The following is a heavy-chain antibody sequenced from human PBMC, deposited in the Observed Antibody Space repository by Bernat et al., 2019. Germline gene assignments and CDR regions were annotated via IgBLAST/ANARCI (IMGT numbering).Heavy chain of an antibody. J-gene: IGHJ4*02. CDR3: ARGWYYYDSSGYHNLDY. V-gene: IGHV3-33*01. CDR1: GFTFSSYG. CDR2: IWYDGSNK. Sequence: QVQLVESGGGVVQPGRSLRLSCAASGFTFSSYGMHWVRQAPGKGLEWVAVIWYDGSNKYYADSVKGRFTISRDNSKNTLYLQMSSLRAEDTAVYYCARGWYYYDSSGYHNLDYWGQGTLVTVSS. D-gene: IGHD3-22*01.